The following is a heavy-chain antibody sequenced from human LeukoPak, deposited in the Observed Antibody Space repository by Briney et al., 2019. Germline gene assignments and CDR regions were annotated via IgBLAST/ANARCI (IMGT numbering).Heavy chain of an antibody. D-gene: IGHD6-19*01. CDR2: INHSGST. CDR1: GGSFMGYY. J-gene: IGHJ4*02. Sequence: AETLSLTCAVYGGSFMGYYWSWIRQPPGKGREGIGEINHSGSTNYNPSLKRRVTISVDRSTNPFSLKLSSVPAADTAVYYCARECQWLVSGGGYDSWGQGTLVTVSS. V-gene: IGHV4-34*01. CDR3: ARECQWLVSGGGYDS.